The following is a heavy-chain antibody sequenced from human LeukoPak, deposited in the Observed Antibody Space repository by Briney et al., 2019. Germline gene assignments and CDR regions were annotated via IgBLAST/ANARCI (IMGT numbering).Heavy chain of an antibody. Sequence: GGSLRLSCAASGFTFSDYYMSWIRQAPGKGVEGVSYISSSGSTIYYADSAKGRFTISRDNAKNSLYLQMNSLRAEDTAVYYCARDPGCSSTSCSAWFDPWGQGTLVTVSS. CDR1: GFTFSDYY. CDR3: ARDPGCSSTSCSAWFDP. D-gene: IGHD2-2*01. V-gene: IGHV3-11*01. CDR2: ISSSGSTI. J-gene: IGHJ5*02.